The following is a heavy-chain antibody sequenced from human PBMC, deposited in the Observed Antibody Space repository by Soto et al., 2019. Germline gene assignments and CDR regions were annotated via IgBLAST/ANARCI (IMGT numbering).Heavy chain of an antibody. CDR1: GASFIRSDFT. D-gene: IGHD3-3*02. J-gene: IGHJ5*02. CDR3: ARHSLALRKNNWFDP. V-gene: IGHV4-39*01. CDR2: IFYLGSS. Sequence: SETLSLTCLVSGASFIRSDFTWGWVRQPPGKGLEWIGSIFYLGSSYYNPSLKSRVTMSVDTSKNQFSLRLRSVTAADTALYFCARHSLALRKNNWFDPWGQGIMVTVSS.